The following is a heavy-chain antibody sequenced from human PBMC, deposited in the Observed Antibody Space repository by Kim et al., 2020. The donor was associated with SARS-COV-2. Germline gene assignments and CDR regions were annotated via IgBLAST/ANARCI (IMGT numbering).Heavy chain of an antibody. Sequence: SVKVSCKASGGTFSSYAISWVRQAPGQGLEWMGGIIPIFGTANYAQKFQGRVTITADESTSTAYMELSSLRSEDTAVYYCAREGSLYYDILTGRGAFDIWGQGTIVTVSS. V-gene: IGHV1-69*13. CDR2: IIPIFGTA. D-gene: IGHD3-9*01. J-gene: IGHJ3*02. CDR3: AREGSLYYDILTGRGAFDI. CDR1: GGTFSSYA.